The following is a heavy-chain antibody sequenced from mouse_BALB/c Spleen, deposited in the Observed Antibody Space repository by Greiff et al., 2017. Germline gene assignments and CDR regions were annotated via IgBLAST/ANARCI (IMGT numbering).Heavy chain of an antibody. J-gene: IGHJ2*01. CDR3: ERCDYGMDY. Sequence: EVQLQESGPSLVKPSQTLSLTCSVTGDSITSGYWNWIRKFPGNKLEYIGYISYSGSTYYNPTLKSRISITRDTSKTQSYLRLNSVTTEDTSTYYCERCDYGMDYWGQGTTLTVSS. V-gene: IGHV3-8*02. D-gene: IGHD1-1*02. CDR1: GDSITSGY. CDR2: ISYSGST.